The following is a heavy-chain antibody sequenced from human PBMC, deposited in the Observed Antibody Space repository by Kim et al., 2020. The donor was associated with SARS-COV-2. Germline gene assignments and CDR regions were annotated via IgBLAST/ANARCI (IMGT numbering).Heavy chain of an antibody. D-gene: IGHD1-26*01. CDR1: GFTFSNAW. CDR3: TRELLGVYYYYYGMDV. V-gene: IGHV3-15*01. Sequence: GGSLRLSCAASGFTFSNAWMSWVRQAPGKGLEWVGRIKSKTDGGTTDYAAPVKGRFTISRDDSKNTLYLQMNSLKTEDTAVYYCTRELLGVYYYYYGMDVWGQGTTATVSS. CDR2: IKSKTDGGTT. J-gene: IGHJ6*02.